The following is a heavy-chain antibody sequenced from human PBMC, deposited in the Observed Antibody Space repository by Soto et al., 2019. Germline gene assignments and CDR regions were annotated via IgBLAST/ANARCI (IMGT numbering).Heavy chain of an antibody. Sequence: QVQLQQWGAGLLKPSETLSLTCAVYGGSFSGYYWSWIRHPPGKGREWIGEINHSGSTNYNPSLKSRVTISVDTSKNQFSLKLSSVTAADTAVYYCARVRGYCSSTSCYASPPYYYYYYYMDVWGKGTTVTVSS. V-gene: IGHV4-34*01. D-gene: IGHD2-2*03. CDR3: ARVRGYCSSTSCYASPPYYYYYYYMDV. CDR1: GGSFSGYY. J-gene: IGHJ6*03. CDR2: INHSGST.